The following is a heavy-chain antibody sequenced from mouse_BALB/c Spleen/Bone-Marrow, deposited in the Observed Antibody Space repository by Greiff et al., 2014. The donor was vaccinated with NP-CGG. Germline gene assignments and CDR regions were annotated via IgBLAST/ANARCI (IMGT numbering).Heavy chain of an antibody. Sequence: EVQLQQSGAELVKPGASVKLSCTASGFNIKDTYMHWVKQRPEQGLEWIGRIDPANGNTKYDPKFQGKATITADTSSNTAYLQLGSLTSEDTAVYYCAIYYYGSSGFAYWGQGTLVTVSA. CDR1: GFNIKDTY. CDR2: IDPANGNT. D-gene: IGHD1-1*01. J-gene: IGHJ3*01. V-gene: IGHV14-3*02. CDR3: AIYYYGSSGFAY.